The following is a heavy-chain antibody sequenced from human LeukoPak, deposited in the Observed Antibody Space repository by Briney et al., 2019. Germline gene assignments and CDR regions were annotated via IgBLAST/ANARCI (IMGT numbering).Heavy chain of an antibody. Sequence: GGSLRLSCAASGFTFSDYYMNWIRQAPGKGLEWVSVISGSGGSIYYTESVKGRFTISKDKAKNTMDLQMNSLRAEDTAVYYCAREVYSYPWYPHRGGFDFWGQGTMVTVSS. V-gene: IGHV3-23*01. CDR1: GFTFSDYY. CDR3: AREVYSYPWYPHRGGFDF. CDR2: ISGSGGSI. J-gene: IGHJ3*01. D-gene: IGHD3-16*02.